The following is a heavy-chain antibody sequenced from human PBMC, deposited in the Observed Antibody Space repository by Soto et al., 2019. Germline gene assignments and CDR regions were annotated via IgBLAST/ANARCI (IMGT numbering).Heavy chain of an antibody. Sequence: QLQLQESGPGLVKPSETLSLTCTVSGGSIISYSDYWGWIRQPPGKGLEWIGSIYYSGSTHYNPSLKSRVTISVDTSKNQFSLKVGSVTAADTAVYYCARNGSIEEGRHVFDIWGQGTLVTVSS. CDR2: IYYSGST. D-gene: IGHD3-22*01. J-gene: IGHJ3*02. V-gene: IGHV4-39*01. CDR1: GGSIISYSDY. CDR3: ARNGSIEEGRHVFDI.